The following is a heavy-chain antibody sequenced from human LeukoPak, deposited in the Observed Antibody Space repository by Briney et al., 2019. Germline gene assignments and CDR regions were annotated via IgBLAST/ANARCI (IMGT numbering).Heavy chain of an antibody. Sequence: ASVKVSCKASGYTFTGYYMHWVRQAPGQGLEWMGWMNPNSGNTGYAQKFQGRVTMTRDTSISTAYMELSSLRSEDTAVYYCARVGIAARPGGLDYWGQGTLVTVSS. CDR1: GYTFTGYY. V-gene: IGHV1-8*02. CDR2: MNPNSGNT. CDR3: ARVGIAARPGGLDY. J-gene: IGHJ4*02. D-gene: IGHD6-6*01.